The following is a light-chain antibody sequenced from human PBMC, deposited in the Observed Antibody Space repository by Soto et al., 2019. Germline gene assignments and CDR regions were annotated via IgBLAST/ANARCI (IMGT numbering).Light chain of an antibody. CDR1: QSVSNW. Sequence: DIQMTQSPSTLSASVGDRVTITCRASQSVSNWLAWYQQKPGKAPKLLIYTASRLQSGVPSRFSGSGSGTEFTLTISSLQPDDFATYYCHHYNSYPWTFGQGTKVEIK. CDR3: HHYNSYPWT. V-gene: IGKV1-5*03. J-gene: IGKJ1*01. CDR2: TAS.